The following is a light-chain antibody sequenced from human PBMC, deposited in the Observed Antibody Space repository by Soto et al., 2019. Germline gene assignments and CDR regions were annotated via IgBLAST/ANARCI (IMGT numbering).Light chain of an antibody. CDR2: DAS. J-gene: IGKJ1*01. CDR3: QQYNTHSPTWT. CDR1: QTISNW. V-gene: IGKV1-5*01. Sequence: DIQMTPSPSTLSASVGDRVTITCRASQTISNWLAWYQQKPGKAPKLLIYDASSLESGVPSRFSGSGSGTEFTLTISTLQREDFATYYCQQYNTHSPTWTFGQGTKVDIK.